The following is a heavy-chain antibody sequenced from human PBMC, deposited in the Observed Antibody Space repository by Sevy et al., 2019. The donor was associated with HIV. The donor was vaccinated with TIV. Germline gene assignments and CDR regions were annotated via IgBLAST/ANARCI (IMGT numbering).Heavy chain of an antibody. Sequence: SETLSLTCSVSGGSISSYFWTWVRQSPGKGLEWIGNIYFTGNTDYSPSLKSRVTLPLDTSKSQFSLTLKSVTASDTAIYFCARDSTSRPRVLDYWGQGTSVTVSS. CDR1: GGSISSYF. J-gene: IGHJ4*02. V-gene: IGHV4-59*01. CDR2: IYFTGNT. D-gene: IGHD6-6*01. CDR3: ARDSTSRPRVLDY.